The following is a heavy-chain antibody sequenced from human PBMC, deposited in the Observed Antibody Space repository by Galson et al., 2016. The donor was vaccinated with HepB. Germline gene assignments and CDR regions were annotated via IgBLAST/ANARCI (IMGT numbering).Heavy chain of an antibody. D-gene: IGHD2-8*02. J-gene: IGHJ6*04. V-gene: IGHV3-30-3*01. Sequence: SLRLSCAASGFTFSSYAMHWVRQAPGKGLEWVAVISYDGSNKYYADSVKGRFTISRDNSKNTLYLQMNSLRAEDTAVYYCAREPPRDWVLVVYAIGSSYGMDVWGKGTTVTVSS. CDR1: GFTFSSYA. CDR2: ISYDGSNK. CDR3: AREPPRDWVLVVYAIGSSYGMDV.